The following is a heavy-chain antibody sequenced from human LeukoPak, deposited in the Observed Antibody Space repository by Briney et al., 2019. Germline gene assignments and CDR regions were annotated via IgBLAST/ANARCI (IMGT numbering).Heavy chain of an antibody. V-gene: IGHV1-2*04. CDR2: VNPNSGGT. Sequence: ASVKVSCKASGYTFTGYYMHWVRQAPGQGLEWMGWVNPNSGGTNYAQKFQGWVTMTRDTSISTAYMELSRLRSDDTAVYYCAREGTERHGMDVWGQGTTVTVSS. CDR1: GYTFTGYY. CDR3: AREGTERHGMDV. J-gene: IGHJ6*02. D-gene: IGHD1-1*01.